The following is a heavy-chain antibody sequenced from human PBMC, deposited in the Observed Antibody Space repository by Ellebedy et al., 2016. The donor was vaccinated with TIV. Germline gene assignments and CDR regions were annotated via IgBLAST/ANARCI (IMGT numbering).Heavy chain of an antibody. Sequence: ASVKVSXXASGYTFSSYYMHWVRQAPGQGLEWMGIINPSGGGTTYAQKFQGRVTMTRDTSTSTIYMELSSLRSDDTAVYYCARVGYYYDSSGYYYLAYWGQGTLVTVSS. D-gene: IGHD3-22*01. V-gene: IGHV1-46*01. CDR3: ARVGYYYDSSGYYYLAY. J-gene: IGHJ4*02. CDR1: GYTFSSYY. CDR2: INPSGGGT.